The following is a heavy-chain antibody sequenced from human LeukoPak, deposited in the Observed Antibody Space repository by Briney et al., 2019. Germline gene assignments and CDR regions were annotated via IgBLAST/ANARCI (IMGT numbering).Heavy chain of an antibody. CDR3: ARERTTVNMPNLRPQYYFDY. D-gene: IGHD4-17*01. V-gene: IGHV4-59*01. Sequence: PSETLSLTCSVSGVSISRYYWNWIRQPPGKGLEWIGYIYYSGITKYNPSLKSRVTISVDTSKNQFSLKVNSVTAADTAVYYCARERTTVNMPNLRPQYYFDYWGQGTLVTVSS. CDR2: IYYSGIT. J-gene: IGHJ4*02. CDR1: GVSISRYY.